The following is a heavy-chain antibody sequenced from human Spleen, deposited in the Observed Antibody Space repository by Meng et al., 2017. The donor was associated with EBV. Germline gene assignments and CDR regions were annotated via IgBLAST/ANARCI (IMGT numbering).Heavy chain of an antibody. V-gene: IGHV4-30-2*01. CDR2: IFHTGST. Sequence: QLQLQESGSGLVKPSQTLSLTCTVSGDSISSCAYSWSWVRQPPGKGLEWIGYIFHTGSTYYNASLKSRVTISVDRSKHQFSLKLTSVTPADTAVYYCARDSHGYYFFDFWGPGTLVTVSS. CDR3: ARDSHGYYFFDF. CDR1: GDSISSCAYS. D-gene: IGHD3-22*01. J-gene: IGHJ4*02.